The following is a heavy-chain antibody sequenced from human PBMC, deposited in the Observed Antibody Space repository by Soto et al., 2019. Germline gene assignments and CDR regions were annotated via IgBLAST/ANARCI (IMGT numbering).Heavy chain of an antibody. V-gene: IGHV4-59*01. Sequence: PSETLPLTCTVSGRSINDYSWNWIRQPPGKGLEWIGQIYYSGSTNYNPSLKSRVTMPLDTSKNEFSLKLTSATAPDTAVYYSGSSPPALLSPIFWGQCSQVTV. CDR3: GSSPPALLSPIF. CDR1: GRSINDYS. D-gene: IGHD2-2*01. CDR2: IYYSGST. J-gene: IGHJ1*01.